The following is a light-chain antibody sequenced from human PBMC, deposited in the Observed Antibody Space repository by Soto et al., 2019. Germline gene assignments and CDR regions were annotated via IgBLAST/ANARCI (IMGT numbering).Light chain of an antibody. Sequence: DIQMTQSPSTLSASVGDRVTITCRASQSTSTWLAWYQQRPGKTPKLLISEASKLESGVPSRFSGSGSGTEFTLTISSLQPDDFATCYCQQYITYPYAFGQGTKVEIK. CDR3: QQYITYPYA. V-gene: IGKV1-5*03. J-gene: IGKJ1*01. CDR1: QSTSTW. CDR2: EAS.